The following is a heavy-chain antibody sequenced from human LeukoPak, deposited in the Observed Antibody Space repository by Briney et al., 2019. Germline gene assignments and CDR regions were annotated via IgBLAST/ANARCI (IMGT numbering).Heavy chain of an antibody. V-gene: IGHV3-23*01. D-gene: IGHD1-26*01. CDR1: GFTFSNYA. J-gene: IGHJ4*02. CDR3: AKGGSSSIVGATKVDY. CDR2: ISSSGGST. Sequence: GGSLRLSCAASGFTFSNYAMHWVRQAPGKGLEWVSAISSSGGSTYYADSVKGRFTISRDNSKNTLYLQMNGLRAEDTAVYYCAKGGSSSIVGATKVDYWGQGTLVTVSS.